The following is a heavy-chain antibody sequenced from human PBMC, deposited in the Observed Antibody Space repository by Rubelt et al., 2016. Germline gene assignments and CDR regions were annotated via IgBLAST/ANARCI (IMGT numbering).Heavy chain of an antibody. V-gene: IGHV4-38-2*02. CDR3: ARGPVVMRAFDI. CDR2: INHSGST. J-gene: IGHJ3*02. D-gene: IGHD3-22*01. Sequence: QVQLQESGPGLVKPSETLSLTCTVSGYSISSGYYWGWIRQPPGKGLEWIGEINHSGSTNYNPSLKSRVTISVDTSKNQFSLKLSSVTAADTAVYYCARGPVVMRAFDIWGQGTMVTVSS. CDR1: GYSISSGYY.